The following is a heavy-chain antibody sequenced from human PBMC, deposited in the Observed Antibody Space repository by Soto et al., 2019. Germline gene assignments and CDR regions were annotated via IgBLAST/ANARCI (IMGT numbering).Heavy chain of an antibody. V-gene: IGHV1-8*01. D-gene: IGHD3-3*01. CDR1: GYTFTSYD. CDR2: MNPNSGNT. CDR3: ARGLGITIFGVVIYYYYYMDV. Sequence: ASVKVSCKASGYTFTSYDINWVRQATGQGLEWMGWMNPNSGNTGYAQKFQGRVTMTSNTSIRPAYMGLSSLRSDDTAVYYCARGLGITIFGVVIYYYYYMDVWGKGTTVTVSS. J-gene: IGHJ6*03.